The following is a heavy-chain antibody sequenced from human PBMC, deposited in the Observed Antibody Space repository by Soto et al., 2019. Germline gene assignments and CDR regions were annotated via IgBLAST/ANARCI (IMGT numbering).Heavy chain of an antibody. CDR1: GGTFSSYT. Sequence: QVPLVQSGAEVKKPGSSVKVSCKASGGTFSSYTISWVRQAPEQGLEWMGGIIPIFGTANYAQKFQGRVTITADNSTSTAYMELSSLRSEDTAVYYCSGGLTTEDYYYYGMDVWGQGTTVTVSS. D-gene: IGHD4-4*01. J-gene: IGHJ6*02. CDR3: SGGLTTEDYYYYGMDV. V-gene: IGHV1-69*06. CDR2: IIPIFGTA.